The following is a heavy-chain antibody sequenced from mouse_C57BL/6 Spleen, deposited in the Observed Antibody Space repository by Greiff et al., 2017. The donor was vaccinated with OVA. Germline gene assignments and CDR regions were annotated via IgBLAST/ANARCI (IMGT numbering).Heavy chain of an antibody. J-gene: IGHJ3*01. CDR1: GYAFSSSW. CDR3: AKYDYDVGFAY. CDR2: IYPGDGDT. V-gene: IGHV1-82*01. Sequence: QVQLQQSGPELVKPGASVKISCKASGYAFSSSWMNWVKQRPGKGLEWIGRIYPGDGDTNYNGKFKGKATLTADKSSSTAYMQLSSLTSEDSAVYFCAKYDYDVGFAYWGQGTLVTVSA. D-gene: IGHD2-4*01.